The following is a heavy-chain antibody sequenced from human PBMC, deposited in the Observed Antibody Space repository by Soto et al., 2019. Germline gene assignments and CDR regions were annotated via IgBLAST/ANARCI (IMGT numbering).Heavy chain of an antibody. J-gene: IGHJ4*02. V-gene: IGHV3-30*18. CDR3: AKLFTVTPNFDY. Sequence: PGGSLRLSCAASGFTFSSYGMHWVRQAPGKGLEWVAVISYDGSNKYYADSVKGRFTISRGNSKNTLYLQMNSLRAEDTAVYYCAKLFTVTPNFDYWGQGTLVTVSS. CDR1: GFTFSSYG. D-gene: IGHD4-17*01. CDR2: ISYDGSNK.